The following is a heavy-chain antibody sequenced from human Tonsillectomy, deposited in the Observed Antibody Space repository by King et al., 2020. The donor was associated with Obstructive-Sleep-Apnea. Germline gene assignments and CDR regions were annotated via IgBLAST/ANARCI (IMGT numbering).Heavy chain of an antibody. CDR3: ARINYYYGMDV. Sequence: VQLQESGPGLVKPSETLSLTCTVSGGSTSSYYWSWIRQPPGKGLEWIGYIYYSGNTNYNPSLKSRVTIFLDTSKNQFSLKPSSMTAADTAVYYCARINYYYGMDVWGQGTTVTVSS. V-gene: IGHV4-59*01. CDR2: IYYSGNT. J-gene: IGHJ6*02. CDR1: GGSTSSYY.